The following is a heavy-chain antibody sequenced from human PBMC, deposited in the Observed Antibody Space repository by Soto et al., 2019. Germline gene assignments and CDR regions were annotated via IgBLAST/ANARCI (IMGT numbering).Heavy chain of an antibody. Sequence: EVQLVESGGGLVQPGESLRRSCAASGFTFGSYWMHWVRQAPGKGLVWVSRINSDGSSTSYADSVKGRFTISRDNAKNTLYLQMNSLRAEDTAVYYCARGGSLNWYFDLWGRGTLVTVSS. J-gene: IGHJ2*01. V-gene: IGHV3-74*01. CDR1: GFTFGSYW. D-gene: IGHD1-26*01. CDR2: INSDGSST. CDR3: ARGGSLNWYFDL.